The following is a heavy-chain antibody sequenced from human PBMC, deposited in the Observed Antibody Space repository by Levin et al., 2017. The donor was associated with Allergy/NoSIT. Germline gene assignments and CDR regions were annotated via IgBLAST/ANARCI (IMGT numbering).Heavy chain of an antibody. V-gene: IGHV4-59*01. CDR2: IYYSGST. Sequence: GSLRLSCTVSGGSISSYYWSWIRQPPGKGLEWIGYIYYSGSTNYNPSLKSRVTISVDTSKNQFSLKLSSVTAADTAVYYCARDGSGSIDYWGQGTLVTVSS. CDR3: ARDGSGSIDY. J-gene: IGHJ4*02. D-gene: IGHD3-10*01. CDR1: GGSISSYY.